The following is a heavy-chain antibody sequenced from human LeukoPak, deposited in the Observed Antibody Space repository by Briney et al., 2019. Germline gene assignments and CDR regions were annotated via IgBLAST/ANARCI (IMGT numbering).Heavy chain of an antibody. CDR2: INPSGGST. CDR1: GYTFTSYY. CDR3: ARRGYSGYARDY. J-gene: IGHJ4*02. D-gene: IGHD5-12*01. V-gene: IGHV1-46*01. Sequence: ASVKVSCKASGYTFTSYYMHWVRQAPGQGLEWMGIINPSGGSTSYALKFQGRVTMTRDTSTSTVYMELSSLRSEDTAVYYCARRGYSGYARDYWGQGTLVTVSS.